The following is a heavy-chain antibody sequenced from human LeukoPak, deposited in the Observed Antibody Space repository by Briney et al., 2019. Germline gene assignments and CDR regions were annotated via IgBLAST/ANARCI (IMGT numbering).Heavy chain of an antibody. V-gene: IGHV3-48*03. Sequence: PGGSLRLSCAASGFTFSSYEMNWVRQAPGKGLEWVSYISRSGSTIYYADSVQGRFTISRDNAKNSPYLQMNSLRAEDTAVYYCARSMVTNYFDHWGQGTLVTVSS. CDR1: GFTFSSYE. CDR2: ISRSGSTI. CDR3: ARSMVTNYFDH. D-gene: IGHD4-17*01. J-gene: IGHJ4*02.